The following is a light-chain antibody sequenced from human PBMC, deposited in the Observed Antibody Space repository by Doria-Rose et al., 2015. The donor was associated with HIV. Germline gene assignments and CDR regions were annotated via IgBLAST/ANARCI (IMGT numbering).Light chain of an antibody. Sequence: DIVMTQSSGTLSLSPGERATLSCRASQSFSSTYLAWYQQKPGQAPSLLIYDGSTMATGIPDRFSASRSATDFTLTINRLKPEDFALYYCHQYGTSWTFGQGTKVEI. CDR2: DGS. V-gene: IGKV3-20*01. CDR1: QSFSSTY. CDR3: HQYGTSWT. J-gene: IGKJ1*01.